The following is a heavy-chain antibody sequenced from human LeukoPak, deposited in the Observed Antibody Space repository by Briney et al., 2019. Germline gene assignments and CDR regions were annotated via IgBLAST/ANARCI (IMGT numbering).Heavy chain of an antibody. D-gene: IGHD1-26*01. CDR2: IRSKAYGGTT. V-gene: IGHV3-49*04. Sequence: GRSLRLXCTASGFTFGDYAMSWVRQAPGKGLESVGFIRSKAYGGTTEYAASVKGRFTISRDDSKSIAYLQMNSLKTEDTAVYYCTREYSGSYFDYWGQGTLVTVSS. CDR3: TREYSGSYFDY. J-gene: IGHJ4*02. CDR1: GFTFGDYA.